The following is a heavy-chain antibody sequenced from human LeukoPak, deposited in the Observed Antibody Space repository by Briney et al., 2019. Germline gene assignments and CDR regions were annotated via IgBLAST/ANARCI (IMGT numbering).Heavy chain of an antibody. V-gene: IGHV4-59*08. CDR2: IYYSGTT. J-gene: IGHJ2*01. CDR3: ARLTYYYDSSGSDL. Sequence: SESLSLTCTVSGGSISSYYWSWIRQPPGKGLEWIGYIYYSGTTKYNPSLKSRVTISVDTSKNQFSLKLSSVTAADTAVYYCARLTYYYDSSGSDLWGRGTLVTVSS. D-gene: IGHD3-22*01. CDR1: GGSISSYY.